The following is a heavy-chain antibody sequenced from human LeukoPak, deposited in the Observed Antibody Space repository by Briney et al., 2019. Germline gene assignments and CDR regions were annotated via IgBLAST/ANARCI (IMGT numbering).Heavy chain of an antibody. CDR2: ISGSGGST. Sequence: GGSLRLSCAASGFTFSSYAMSWVRQAPGKGLEWVSVISGSGGSTYYADSVKGRFTISRDNSKNTLHLQMNSLTADDTALYYCAKGLVITGYYFDYWGQGTLVTVSS. CDR1: GFTFSSYA. D-gene: IGHD4-23*01. CDR3: AKGLVITGYYFDY. V-gene: IGHV3-23*01. J-gene: IGHJ4*02.